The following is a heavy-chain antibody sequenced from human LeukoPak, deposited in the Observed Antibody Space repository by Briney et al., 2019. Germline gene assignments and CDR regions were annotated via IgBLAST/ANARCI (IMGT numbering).Heavy chain of an antibody. V-gene: IGHV3-30-3*01. CDR2: VSYDGSNK. CDR1: GFTFSSYA. CDR3: AKGQEIYDSSTNFDY. D-gene: IGHD3-22*01. J-gene: IGHJ4*02. Sequence: GRSLRLSCAASGFTFSSYAMHWVRQAPGKGLEWVAVVSYDGSNKYYADSVKGRFTISRDNSKNTLYLQMDSLRAEDTAVYYCAKGQEIYDSSTNFDYWGQGTLVTVSS.